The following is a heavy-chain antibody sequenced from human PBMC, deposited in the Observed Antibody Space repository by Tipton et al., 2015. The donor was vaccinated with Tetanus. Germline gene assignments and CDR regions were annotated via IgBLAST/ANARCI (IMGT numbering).Heavy chain of an antibody. J-gene: IGHJ4*02. CDR1: GASINAGGYL. V-gene: IGHV4-31*03. CDR3: ARGLPREPSYLDY. Sequence: TLSLTCTVSGASINAGGYLWTWVRQHPGKGLEWIGNIYYTALTSYSPSLNSRVRIAVDTSKYQFSLSLTSVTAADTAVYFCARGLPREPSYLDYWGQGKQVTVSS. CDR2: IYYTALT. D-gene: IGHD1-26*01.